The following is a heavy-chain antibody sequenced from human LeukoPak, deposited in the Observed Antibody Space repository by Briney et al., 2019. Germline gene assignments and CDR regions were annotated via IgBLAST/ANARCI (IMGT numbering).Heavy chain of an antibody. CDR2: IYSGGGT. CDR3: ARDRGGNWRDQLLYFGMNWFDP. Sequence: GGSLRLSCAASGFTVSNNYMSWVRQAPGKGLEWVSVIYSGGGTNSADSVKGRFTISRDNSKNTLYLQMNSLRAEDTAVYYCARDRGGNWRDQLLYFGMNWFDPWGQGTLVTVSS. V-gene: IGHV3-53*01. CDR1: GFTVSNNY. D-gene: IGHD2-2*02. J-gene: IGHJ5*02.